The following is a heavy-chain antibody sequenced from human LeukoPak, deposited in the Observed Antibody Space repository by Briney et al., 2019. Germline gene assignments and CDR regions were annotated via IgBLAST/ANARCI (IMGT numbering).Heavy chain of an antibody. V-gene: IGHV3-7*01. Sequence: GGSLRLSXAVSGFRFGSDWMSWVRQAPGKGLEWVANISPDGSEKFYVDAVKGRFIISRDNGKNSLYLQLNSLRADDTAVYYCARYYDPPVGDAFDLWGQGTMVTVSS. D-gene: IGHD3-16*01. CDR1: GFRFGSDW. CDR3: ARYYDPPVGDAFDL. J-gene: IGHJ3*01. CDR2: ISPDGSEK.